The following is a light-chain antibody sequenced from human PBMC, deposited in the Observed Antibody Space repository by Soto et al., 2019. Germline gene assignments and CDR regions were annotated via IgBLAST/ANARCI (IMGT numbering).Light chain of an antibody. CDR2: GAS. Sequence: EIVMTQSPAILSVSPGERATLSCRASQSVSSNLAWYQHKPGQAPRLLIYGASTRATGVPGRFRGSGSGTEFTLTISSLQSEDFAVYYCQQYNNWPLYTFGQGTKLEIK. J-gene: IGKJ2*01. CDR1: QSVSSN. V-gene: IGKV3-15*01. CDR3: QQYNNWPLYT.